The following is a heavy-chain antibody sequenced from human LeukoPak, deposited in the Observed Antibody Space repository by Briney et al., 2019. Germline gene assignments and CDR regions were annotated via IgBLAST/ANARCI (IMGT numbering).Heavy chain of an antibody. CDR2: IYYSGST. V-gene: IGHV4-39*01. CDR1: GGSISSSSYY. CDR3: ASGNYYDSSGYG. D-gene: IGHD3-22*01. Sequence: NPSETLSLTCTVSGGSISSSSYYWGWIRQPPGMGLEGIGSIYYSGSTYYNPSLKSRVTISVDTSKNQFSLKLSSVTAADTAVYYCASGNYYDSSGYGWGQGTMVTVSS. J-gene: IGHJ3*01.